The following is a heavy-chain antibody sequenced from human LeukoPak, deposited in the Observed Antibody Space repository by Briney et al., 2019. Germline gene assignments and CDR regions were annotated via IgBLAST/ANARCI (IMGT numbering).Heavy chain of an antibody. CDR1: GFTFSSYA. D-gene: IGHD3-22*01. J-gene: IGHJ4*01. V-gene: IGHV3-30-3*01. CDR2: ISYDGSNK. CDR3: ARGPGSSGGAYVGDY. Sequence: PGGSLRLSCAASGFTFSSYAMHWVRQAPGKGLEWVAVISYDGSNKYYADSVKGRFSISRDNAKSTLYLLMNSLRAEDTAVYYCARGPGSSGGAYVGDYWGHGTQVTVSS.